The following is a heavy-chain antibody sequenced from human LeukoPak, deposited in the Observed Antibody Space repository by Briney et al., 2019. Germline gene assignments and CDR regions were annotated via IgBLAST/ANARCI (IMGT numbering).Heavy chain of an antibody. J-gene: IGHJ5*02. CDR3: ARDYLGWFDP. Sequence: PGGSLRLSCAASGFTFSSSWMHWVRQAPGKGLVWVSRINTVGSSTNYADSVKGRFTISRDNAKNTLYLQMSSLRAEDTAVYYCARDYLGWFDPWGQGTLVTVSS. CDR1: GFTFSSSW. CDR2: INTVGSST. V-gene: IGHV3-74*01.